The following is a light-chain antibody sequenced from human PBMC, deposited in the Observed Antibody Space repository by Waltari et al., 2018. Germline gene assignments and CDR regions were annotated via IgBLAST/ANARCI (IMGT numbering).Light chain of an antibody. Sequence: EIVLTQSPATLSLSPGERATLSCRASQSVSSYLAWYQQKPGQAPRLLIYDASNMATGIPARFSGSGSGTDFTLTINSLEPEDFAVYYCQQRSNWPLTFGGGTKVEIK. CDR2: DAS. J-gene: IGKJ4*01. CDR3: QQRSNWPLT. V-gene: IGKV3-11*01. CDR1: QSVSSY.